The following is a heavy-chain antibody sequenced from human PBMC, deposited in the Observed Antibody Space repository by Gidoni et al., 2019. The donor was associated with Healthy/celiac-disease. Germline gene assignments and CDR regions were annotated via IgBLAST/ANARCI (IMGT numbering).Heavy chain of an antibody. CDR2: IYYSGST. V-gene: IGHV4-59*01. CDR3: ARAHEYSSSYFDY. CDR1: GGSISSYY. Sequence: QVQLQESGPGLVKPSETLSLTCTVSGGSISSYYWSWIRQPPGKGLEWIGYIYYSGSTNYNPSLKSRVTISVDTSKNQFSLKLSSVTAADTAVYYCARAHEYSSSYFDYWGQGTLVTVSS. D-gene: IGHD6-6*01. J-gene: IGHJ4*02.